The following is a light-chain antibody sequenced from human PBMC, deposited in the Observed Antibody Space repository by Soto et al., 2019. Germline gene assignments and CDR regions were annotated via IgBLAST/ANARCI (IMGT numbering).Light chain of an antibody. V-gene: IGLV2-11*01. Sequence: YSTGTSSDVGGYNYVSWYQQHPGKAPKLMIYDVSRRPSGVPDRFSGSKSGNTASLTISGLQAEDEADYYCCSYAGSYTFVLYVFGTVTKVTVL. CDR1: SSDVGGYNY. CDR3: CSYAGSYTFVLYV. CDR2: DVS. J-gene: IGLJ1*01.